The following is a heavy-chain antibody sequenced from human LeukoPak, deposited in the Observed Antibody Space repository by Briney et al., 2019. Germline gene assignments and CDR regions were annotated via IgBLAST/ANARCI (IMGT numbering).Heavy chain of an antibody. CDR2: IYYSGST. V-gene: IGHV4-39*07. Sequence: SETLSLTCTVSGGSISSNSYYWGWIRQPPGKGLEWIGNIYYSGSTYYNPSLKSRVTISVDTSKNQFSLKLSSVTAADTAVYYCASLDTAMVTFDYWGQGTLVTVSS. CDR1: GGSISSNSYY. CDR3: ASLDTAMVTFDY. D-gene: IGHD5-18*01. J-gene: IGHJ4*02.